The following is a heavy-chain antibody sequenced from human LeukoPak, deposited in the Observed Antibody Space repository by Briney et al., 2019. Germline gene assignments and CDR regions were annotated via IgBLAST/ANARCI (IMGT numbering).Heavy chain of an antibody. V-gene: IGHV4-39*07. J-gene: IGHJ3*02. CDR3: ARGSLNDAFDI. Sequence: PSQTLSLTCTVSGGSISSSSYYWGWIRQPPGKGLEWIGSIYYSGSTYYNPSLKSRVTISVDTSKKQFSLKLTSVTAADTAVYYCARGSLNDAFDIWGQGTMVTVSS. CDR1: GGSISSSSYY. CDR2: IYYSGST.